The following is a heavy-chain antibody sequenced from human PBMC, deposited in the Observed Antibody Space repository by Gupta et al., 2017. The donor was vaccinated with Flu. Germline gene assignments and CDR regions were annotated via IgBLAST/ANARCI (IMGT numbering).Heavy chain of an antibody. CDR2: IRSKANSYAT. V-gene: IGHV3-73*02. CDR3: TTPRGFAHPCYYYYGMDV. J-gene: IGHJ6*02. Sequence: EVQLVESGGGLVQPGGSLKLSCAASGFTFSGSAMHWVRQASGKGLEWVGRIRSKANSYATAYAASVKGRVTISRDDSKNTAYRQMNILKTEETAVYYCTTPRGFAHPCYYYYGMDVWGQGTTVTVYS. CDR1: GFTFSGSA. D-gene: IGHD1-26*01.